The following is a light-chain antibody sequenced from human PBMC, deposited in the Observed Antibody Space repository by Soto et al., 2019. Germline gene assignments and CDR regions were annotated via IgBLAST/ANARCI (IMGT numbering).Light chain of an antibody. CDR2: ANI. CDR1: SSNIGAGYD. CDR3: QSYDSTLSARYV. Sequence: QSVLTQPPSVSGAPGQRVTISCTASSSNIGAGYDVHWYQQRPGAAPKLLISANINRPSGVPDRFSGSKSGTSASLAITGLQADDEGDYYCQSYDSTLSARYVFGTGTKLTVL. J-gene: IGLJ1*01. V-gene: IGLV1-40*01.